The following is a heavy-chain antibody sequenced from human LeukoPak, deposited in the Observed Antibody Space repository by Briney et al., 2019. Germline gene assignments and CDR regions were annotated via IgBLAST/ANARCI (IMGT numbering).Heavy chain of an antibody. CDR3: ARVGNTLRYCSRTSCYPIFDY. V-gene: IGHV3-30*14. D-gene: IGHD2-2*01. Sequence: GRSLRLSCAASGFTFSHYAMHWVRQAPGRGLEWVAVISFDGSSIHYADSVKGRFTISRDNSMNTLYLQMNSLRAEDTTLYYCARVGNTLRYCSRTSCYPIFDYWGQGTLVTVSS. J-gene: IGHJ4*02. CDR1: GFTFSHYA. CDR2: ISFDGSSI.